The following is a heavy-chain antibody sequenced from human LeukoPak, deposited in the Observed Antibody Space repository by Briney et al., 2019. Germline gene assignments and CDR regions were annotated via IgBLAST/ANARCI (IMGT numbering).Heavy chain of an antibody. J-gene: IGHJ6*04. V-gene: IGHV3-74*01. D-gene: IGHD5-12*01. CDR1: GLTFSTYW. Sequence: GGSLRLSCAASGLTFSTYWMHWVRHGPGKGLVWVSRTNPDGSSTSYADSVKGRYTISRDNAKNTVYLQMNSLRAEDTAVYYCARDSADISVWGKGTTVTVSS. CDR2: TNPDGSST. CDR3: ARDSADISV.